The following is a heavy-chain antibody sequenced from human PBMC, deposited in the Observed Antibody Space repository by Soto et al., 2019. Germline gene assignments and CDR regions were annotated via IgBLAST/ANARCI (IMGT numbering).Heavy chain of an antibody. Sequence: QVQLVQSGAEVKKPGSSVKVSCKASGGTFSSYAISWVRQAPGQGLEWMGGNIPISGTANYAQKFQGRVTITADESTSTVYMELSSLRSEDTAVYFCARSQGSSTSLEIYYYYYYGMDVWGQGTTVTVSS. CDR1: GGTFSSYA. D-gene: IGHD2-2*01. V-gene: IGHV1-69*01. J-gene: IGHJ6*02. CDR2: NIPISGTA. CDR3: ARSQGSSTSLEIYYYYYYGMDV.